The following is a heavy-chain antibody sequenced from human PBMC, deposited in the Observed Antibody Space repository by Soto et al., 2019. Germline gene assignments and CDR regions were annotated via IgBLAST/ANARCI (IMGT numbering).Heavy chain of an antibody. CDR1: GGSISSGDYY. Sequence: PSETLSLTCTVSGGSISSGDYYWSWIRQPPGKGLEWIGYIYYSGSTYYNPSLKSRVTISVDTSKNQFSLKLSSVTAADTAVYYCARDGVVVTAMHNYYGMDVWGQGTTVTVSS. J-gene: IGHJ6*02. D-gene: IGHD2-21*02. CDR3: ARDGVVVTAMHNYYGMDV. CDR2: IYYSGST. V-gene: IGHV4-30-4*01.